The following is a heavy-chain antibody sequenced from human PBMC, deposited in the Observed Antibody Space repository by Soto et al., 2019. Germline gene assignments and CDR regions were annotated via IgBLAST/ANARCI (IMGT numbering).Heavy chain of an antibody. J-gene: IGHJ4*02. CDR1: GFTFSDHY. Sequence: GGSLRLSCAASGFTFSDHYMDWVRQAPGKGLEWVGRSRNKANSYSTEYAASVKGRFTISRDESKNSLYLQMNSLKTEDTAVYYWARFSGSYTRGLDYWGQGTLVTVSS. CDR2: SRNKANSYST. D-gene: IGHD1-26*01. V-gene: IGHV3-72*01. CDR3: ARFSGSYTRGLDY.